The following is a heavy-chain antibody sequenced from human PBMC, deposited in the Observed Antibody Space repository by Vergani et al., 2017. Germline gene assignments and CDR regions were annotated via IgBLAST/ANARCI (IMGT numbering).Heavy chain of an antibody. J-gene: IGHJ4*02. Sequence: EVQLLESGGGSVQPWESLRLSCVASGFRFREHGMNWVRQAPGKGLEWVSGISGHDHRTLYADSVKGRFIISRDDSKNTLYLQMSSLRVEDTAIYYCAELCGDDGYSPFWGQGTLVTVSS. CDR2: ISGHDHRT. CDR3: AELCGDDGYSPF. D-gene: IGHD2-21*01. CDR1: GFRFREHG. V-gene: IGHV3-23*01.